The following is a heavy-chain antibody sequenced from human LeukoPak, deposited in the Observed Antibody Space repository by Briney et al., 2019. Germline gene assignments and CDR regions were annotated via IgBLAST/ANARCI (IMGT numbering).Heavy chain of an antibody. CDR1: GLTFSSYW. V-gene: IGHV3-7*03. Sequence: GGSLRLSCAASGLTFSSYWMTWVRQAPGKGLEWVANIKQAGTEKYYVDSVKGRFTISRDNAKNSLFLQMNSLRAEDTAVYYCAKDSYSRNGVYDAFDVWGQGTMVTVSS. CDR2: IKQAGTEK. CDR3: AKDSYSRNGVYDAFDV. J-gene: IGHJ3*01. D-gene: IGHD2-8*01.